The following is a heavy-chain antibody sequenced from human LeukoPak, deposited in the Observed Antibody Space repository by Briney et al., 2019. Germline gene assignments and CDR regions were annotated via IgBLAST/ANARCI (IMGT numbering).Heavy chain of an antibody. J-gene: IGHJ3*01. D-gene: IGHD3-9*01. CDR2: ISYDGSNK. CDR3: ATGPLSKILTASNFDF. CDR1: GFTFSSYG. V-gene: IGHV3-30*03. Sequence: GGSLRLSCAASGFTFSSYGMHWVRQAPGKGLEWVAVISYDGSNKYYADSVKGRFTISRDNSKNTLYLQMNSLRSEDTAVYYCATGPLSKILTASNFDFWGQGTMVTVSS.